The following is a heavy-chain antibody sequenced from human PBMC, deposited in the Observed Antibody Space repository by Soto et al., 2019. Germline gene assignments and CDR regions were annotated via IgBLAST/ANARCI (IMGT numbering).Heavy chain of an antibody. J-gene: IGHJ2*01. V-gene: IGHV3-33*01. CDR1: GFTFSHYA. Sequence: QVQLVESGGGVVQPGRSLRLACEASGFTFSHYAMHWVRQAPGKGLEWVAVIWYDGSNKFSADSVKGRFTISRDNSRSTLFLQLNTVRADDTAVYYCAREKGPSRVAVGLHTSWYFELWGRGTLVTVSS. CDR3: AREKGPSRVAVGLHTSWYFEL. D-gene: IGHD6-19*01. CDR2: IWYDGSNK.